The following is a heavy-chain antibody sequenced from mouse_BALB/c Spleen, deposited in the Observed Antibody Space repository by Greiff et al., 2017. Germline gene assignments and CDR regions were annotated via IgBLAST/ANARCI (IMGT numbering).Heavy chain of an antibody. J-gene: IGHJ4*01. CDR3: ASVYYAMDY. Sequence: QVQLKQSGAELARPGASVKLSCKASGYTFTSYWMQWVKQRPGQGLEWIGAIYPGDGDTRYTQKFKGKATLTADKSSGTAYMQLSSLASEDSAVYYCASVYYAMDYWGQGTSVTVSS. V-gene: IGHV1-87*01. CDR2: IYPGDGDT. CDR1: GYTFTSYW.